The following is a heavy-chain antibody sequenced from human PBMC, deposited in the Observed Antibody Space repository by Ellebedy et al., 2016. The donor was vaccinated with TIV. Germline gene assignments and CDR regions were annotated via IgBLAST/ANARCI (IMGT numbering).Heavy chain of an antibody. V-gene: IGHV1-2*02. D-gene: IGHD6-25*01. CDR2: INPNSGGT. J-gene: IGHJ4*02. Sequence: ASVKVSCKASGYTFTGYYMHWVRQAPGQGLEWMGWINPNSGGTKYAQKFQGRVTMTRDTSISTAYMELSWLRSDDTAVYYCARPPALTRGAAKALNNFDYWGLGTLVTVSS. CDR3: ARPPALTRGAAKALNNFDY. CDR1: GYTFTGYY.